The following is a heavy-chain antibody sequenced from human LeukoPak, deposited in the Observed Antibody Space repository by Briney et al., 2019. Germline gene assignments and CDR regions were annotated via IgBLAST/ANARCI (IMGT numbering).Heavy chain of an antibody. D-gene: IGHD1-1*01. Sequence: SETLFLTCIVSGGSISSYYWTWIRQPAGKRLEWIGRIYTSGSTNYNPSLKSRVTISVDTSKNQFSLKLSSVTAADTAVYYCAKAGTTGIHHWFDPWGQGNLVTVSS. CDR3: AKAGTTGIHHWFDP. CDR1: GGSISSYY. CDR2: IYTSGST. V-gene: IGHV4-4*07. J-gene: IGHJ5*02.